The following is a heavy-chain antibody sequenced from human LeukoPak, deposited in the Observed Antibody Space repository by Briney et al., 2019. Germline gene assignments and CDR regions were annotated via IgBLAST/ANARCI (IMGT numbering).Heavy chain of an antibody. D-gene: IGHD6-13*01. CDR1: GGSISSGGYY. Sequence: SQTLSLTCTVSGGSISSGGYYWSWIRQHPGKGLEWIGYIHYSGSTYYNPSLKSRVSISVDTSKNQFSLKLSSVTAADTAVYYCARGAVAGYTNAPLDYWGQGTVVTVSS. CDR2: IHYSGST. J-gene: IGHJ4*02. CDR3: ARGAVAGYTNAPLDY. V-gene: IGHV4-31*03.